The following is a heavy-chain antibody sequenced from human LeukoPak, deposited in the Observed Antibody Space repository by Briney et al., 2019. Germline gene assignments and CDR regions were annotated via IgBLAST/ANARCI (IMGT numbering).Heavy chain of an antibody. CDR3: ARGRVVRGVIYPHIFCNQLHQQNWFDP. CDR2: MNPNSGNT. J-gene: IGHJ5*02. Sequence: ASVKVSCKASGYTFTSYDINWVRQATGQGLEWMGWMNPNSGNTGYAQKFQGRVTMTRNTSISTAYMELSSLRSEDTAVYYCARGRVVRGVIYPHIFCNQLHQQNWFDPWGQGTLVTVSS. V-gene: IGHV1-8*01. D-gene: IGHD3-10*01. CDR1: GYTFTSYD.